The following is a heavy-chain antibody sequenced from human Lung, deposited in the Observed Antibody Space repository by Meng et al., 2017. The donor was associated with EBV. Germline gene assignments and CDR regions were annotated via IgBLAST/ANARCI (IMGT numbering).Heavy chain of an antibody. CDR2: IYYSRST. CDR1: GGSSRSYY. J-gene: IGHJ4*02. V-gene: IGHV4-59*08. CDR3: ARQSGYFDY. D-gene: IGHD3-10*01. Sequence: VQRQESGPRLLKPSVPLPLTGTVLGGSSRSYYWSWIRQPPGKGLEGIGHIYYSRSTNYNPSLKSRVTISVDTSKNQFSLKLSSVTATDTAVYYCARQSGYFDYWGQGTLVTVSS.